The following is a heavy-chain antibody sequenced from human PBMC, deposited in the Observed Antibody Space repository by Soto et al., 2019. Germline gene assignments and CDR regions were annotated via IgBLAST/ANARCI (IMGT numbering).Heavy chain of an antibody. CDR2: IYYSGST. J-gene: IGHJ4*02. CDR3: ARGGYCSGGSCLDY. D-gene: IGHD2-15*01. CDR1: GGSISSYY. Sequence: AETLSLTCTVSGGSISSYYWSWIRQPPGKGLEWIGYIYYSGSTNYNPSLKSRVTISVDTSKNQFSLKLSSVTAADTAVYYCARGGYCSGGSCLDYWGQGTLVTVSS. V-gene: IGHV4-59*01.